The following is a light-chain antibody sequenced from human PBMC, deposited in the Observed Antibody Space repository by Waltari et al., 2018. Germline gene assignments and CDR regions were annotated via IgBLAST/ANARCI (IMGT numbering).Light chain of an antibody. CDR2: EVS. CDR1: SGDVGGYNY. V-gene: IGLV2-14*01. Sequence: QSVLTQPASVSGSPGQSITISCTGTSGDVGGYNYVSWYQQLPGKAPKIMFYEVSNRPSGVSNRFSGSKSGNTASLPISGLQPEAEADYSCSSYTSSGIWVFGGGTKLTVL. CDR3: SSYTSSGIWV. J-gene: IGLJ3*02.